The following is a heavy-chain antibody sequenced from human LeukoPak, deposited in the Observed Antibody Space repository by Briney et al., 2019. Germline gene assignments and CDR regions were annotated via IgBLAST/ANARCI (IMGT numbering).Heavy chain of an antibody. CDR1: GGSISSSSYY. Sequence: PSETLSLTCTVSGGSISSSSYYWGWIRQPPGKGLEWIGSIYYSGSTYYNPSLKSRVTISVDTSKNQFSLKLSSVTAADTAVYYCARGRAGTTRIPMVRGVADYWGQGTLVTVSS. CDR3: ARGRAGTTRIPMVRGVADY. D-gene: IGHD3-10*01. CDR2: IYYSGST. J-gene: IGHJ4*02. V-gene: IGHV4-39*01.